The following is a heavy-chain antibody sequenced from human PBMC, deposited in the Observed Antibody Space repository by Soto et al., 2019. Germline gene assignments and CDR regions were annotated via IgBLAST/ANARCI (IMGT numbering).Heavy chain of an antibody. CDR1: GDTFTSYY. CDR2: INPSGGSA. J-gene: IGHJ4*02. V-gene: IGHV1-46*01. D-gene: IGHD6-13*01. CDR3: ARAVQAAAGDY. Sequence: ASVKVSCKASGDTFTSYYMHWVRQAPGQGLEWMGIINPSGGSASYAQKFQGRVTMTRDTSTSTVYMELSSLRSEDTAVYYCARAVQAAAGDYWGQGTLVTVSS.